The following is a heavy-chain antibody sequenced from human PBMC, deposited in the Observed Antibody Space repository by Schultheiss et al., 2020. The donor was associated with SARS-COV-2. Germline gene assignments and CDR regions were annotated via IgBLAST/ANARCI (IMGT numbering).Heavy chain of an antibody. CDR3: TTDLSIAARHAFDI. CDR1: GFSFSSYS. D-gene: IGHD6-6*01. CDR2: ISGSGGST. V-gene: IGHV3-23*01. Sequence: GGSLRLSCAASGFSFSSYSMKWVRQAPGKGLEWVSAISGSGGSTYYADSVKGRFTISRDNSKNTLYLQMNSLKTEDTDLYYCTTDLSIAARHAFDIWGQGTMVTVSS. J-gene: IGHJ3*02.